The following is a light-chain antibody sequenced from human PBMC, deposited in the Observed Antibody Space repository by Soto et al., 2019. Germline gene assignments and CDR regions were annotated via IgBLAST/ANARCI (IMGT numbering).Light chain of an antibody. Sequence: DIQMTQSPSSLSASVGERVTITCRASQSISNHFNWYRQKPGKSPELLIYAASTLPSGVPSMFSGSGSGTDSTLTISSLQHEDFATYYCQHSYTSPFTFGPGTKVDIK. CDR2: AAS. CDR1: QSISNH. CDR3: QHSYTSPFT. J-gene: IGKJ3*01. V-gene: IGKV1-39*01.